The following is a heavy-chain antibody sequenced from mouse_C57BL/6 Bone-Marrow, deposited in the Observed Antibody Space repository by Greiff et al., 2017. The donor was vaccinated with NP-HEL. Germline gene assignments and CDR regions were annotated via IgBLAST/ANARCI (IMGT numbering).Heavy chain of an antibody. J-gene: IGHJ2*01. CDR2: ISSGGDYI. V-gene: IGHV5-9-1*02. CDR3: TREGLLGPFFYFDY. CDR1: GFTFSSYA. Sequence: EVMLVESGEGLVKPGGSLKLSCAASGFTFSSYAMSWVRQTPEKRLEWVAYISSGGDYIYYADTVKGRFTISRDNARNTLYLQMSSLKSEDTAMYYCTREGLLGPFFYFDYWGQGTTLTVSS. D-gene: IGHD4-1*01.